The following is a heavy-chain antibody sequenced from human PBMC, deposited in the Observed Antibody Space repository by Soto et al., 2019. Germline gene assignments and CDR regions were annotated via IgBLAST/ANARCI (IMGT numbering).Heavy chain of an antibody. D-gene: IGHD4-17*01. V-gene: IGHV3-23*01. CDR3: AKTVGLTTVTSDY. CDR1: GFTFSSYA. Sequence: EVQLLESGGGLVQPGGSLRLSCAASGFTFSSYAMSWVRQAPGKGLEWVSAISGSGGSTYYADSVKGRFTISRDNSKNTLYMQMNSLRAEDTAVYYCAKTVGLTTVTSDYWGQGTLVTVSS. J-gene: IGHJ4*02. CDR2: ISGSGGST.